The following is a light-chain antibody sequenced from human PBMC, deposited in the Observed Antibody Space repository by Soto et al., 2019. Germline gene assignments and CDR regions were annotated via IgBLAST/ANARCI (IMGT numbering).Light chain of an antibody. CDR2: EAS. J-gene: IGKJ1*01. CDR1: QGISNC. Sequence: DIQMTQSPSSLSASVGDRVTITCRASQGISNCLAWYQQKPGRVPKLLIYEASTSQSGVPSRFSGSGSGTDFTLTISSLQPEDVATYYCQKYNSAPRTFGQGTKVDIK. CDR3: QKYNSAPRT. V-gene: IGKV1-27*01.